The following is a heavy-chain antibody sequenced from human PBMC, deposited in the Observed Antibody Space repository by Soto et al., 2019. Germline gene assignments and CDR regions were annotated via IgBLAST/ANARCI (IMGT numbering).Heavy chain of an antibody. J-gene: IGHJ5*02. CDR1: GYTLTELS. D-gene: IGHD3-10*01. CDR2: FDPEDGET. V-gene: IGHV1-24*01. Sequence: ASVKVSCKVSGYTLTELSMHWVRQAPGKGLEWMGGFDPEDGETIYAQKFQGRVTMTEDTSTDTAYMELSSLRSEDTAVYYCATDVYYGSGSYPNWFDPWGQGTLVTVSS. CDR3: ATDVYYGSGSYPNWFDP.